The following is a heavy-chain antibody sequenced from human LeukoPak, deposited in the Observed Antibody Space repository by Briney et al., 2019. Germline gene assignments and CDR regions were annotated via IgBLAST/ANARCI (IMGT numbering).Heavy chain of an antibody. CDR1: GGSISSYY. CDR2: INHSGST. Sequence: SETLSLTCTASGGSISSYYWSWIRQPPGKGLEWIGEINHSGSTNYNPSLKSRVTISVDTSKNQFSLKLSSVTAADTAVYYCARGSDSSSVPYYYYYGMDVWGQGTTVTVSS. V-gene: IGHV4-34*01. CDR3: ARGSDSSSVPYYYYYGMDV. D-gene: IGHD6-6*01. J-gene: IGHJ6*02.